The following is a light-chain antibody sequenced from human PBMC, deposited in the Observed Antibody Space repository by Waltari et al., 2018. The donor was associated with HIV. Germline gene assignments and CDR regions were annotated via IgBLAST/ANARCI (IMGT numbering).Light chain of an antibody. CDR3: QSYDSSLSGVI. CDR2: EVN. Sequence: QSALTQPASVSGSPGQSITISCSGTSSDVATYNLVSWYQHHPGKAPKLMIYEVNKRPSGVSNRFSGSKSGTSASLAITGLQAEDEADYYCQSYDSSLSGVIFGGGTKLTVL. CDR1: SSDVATYNL. J-gene: IGLJ2*01. V-gene: IGLV2-14*02.